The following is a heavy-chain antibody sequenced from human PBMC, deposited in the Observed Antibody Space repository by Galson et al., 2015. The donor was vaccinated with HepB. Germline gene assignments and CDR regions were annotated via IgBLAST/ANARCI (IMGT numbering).Heavy chain of an antibody. CDR3: ATEPKPDTAMVY. J-gene: IGHJ4*02. V-gene: IGHV1-24*01. Sequence: SVKVSCKVSGYTLTELSMHWVRQAPGKGLEWMGGFDPEDGETIYAQKFLGRVTMTEDTSTDTAYMELSSLRSEDTAVYYCATEPKPDTAMVYWGQGTLVTVSS. D-gene: IGHD5-18*01. CDR1: GYTLTELS. CDR2: FDPEDGET.